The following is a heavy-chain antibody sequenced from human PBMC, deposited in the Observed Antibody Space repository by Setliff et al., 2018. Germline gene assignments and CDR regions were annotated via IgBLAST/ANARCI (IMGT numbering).Heavy chain of an antibody. CDR1: GGSISSSSYY. V-gene: IGHV4-39*02. J-gene: IGHJ6*03. CDR2: SEST. Sequence: PSETLSLTCTVSGGSISSSSYYWGWIRQSPGKGLEWIGTSESTYNNPSFKSRLTISVDTSKNQFSLRLTSVTAADTAVYYCARDPGNGHYMDVWGKGATVTVSS. CDR3: ARDPGNGHYMDV.